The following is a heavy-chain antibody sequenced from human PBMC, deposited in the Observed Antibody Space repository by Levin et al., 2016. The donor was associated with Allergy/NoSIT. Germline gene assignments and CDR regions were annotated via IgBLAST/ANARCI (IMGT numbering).Heavy chain of an antibody. CDR3: ARGFGGYSYGYDY. Sequence: ASVKVSCKVSGYTLTYLSMHWVRQAPGKGLEWMGRFDPEDGETIYAQKFQGRVTITRDTSASTAYMELSSLRSEDTAVYYCARGFGGYSYGYDYWGQGTLVTVSS. CDR1: GYTLTYLS. J-gene: IGHJ4*02. CDR2: FDPEDGET. D-gene: IGHD5-18*01. V-gene: IGHV1-24*01.